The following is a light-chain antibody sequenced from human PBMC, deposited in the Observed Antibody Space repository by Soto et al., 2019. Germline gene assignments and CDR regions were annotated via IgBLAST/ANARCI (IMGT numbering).Light chain of an antibody. J-gene: IGKJ1*01. V-gene: IGKV1-6*02. CDR3: LQYHNYPRT. CDR1: QGLRKD. Sequence: AIHMTQSPSSLSSSVVDIGAITCLGRQGLRKDLAWYQQKPGKAPKLLIYATSSLQSGVPSRFSGSGSGRDFTLTISSLQPQDFATYYCLQYHNYPRTFGQGTKVDIK. CDR2: ATS.